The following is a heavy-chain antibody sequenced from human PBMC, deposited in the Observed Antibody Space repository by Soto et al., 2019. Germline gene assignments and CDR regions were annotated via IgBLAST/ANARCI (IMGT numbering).Heavy chain of an antibody. CDR1: GGSFSGYY. J-gene: IGHJ5*02. V-gene: IGHV4-34*01. CDR2: INHSGST. D-gene: IGHD3-10*01. CDR3: ARDQNGSGSYYILRAPWFDP. Sequence: SETLSLTCAVYGGSFSGYYWSWIRQPPGKGLEWIGEINHSGSTNYNPSLKSRVTISVDTSKNQFSLKLSSVTAADTAVYYCARDQNGSGSYYILRAPWFDPWGQGTLVTVSS.